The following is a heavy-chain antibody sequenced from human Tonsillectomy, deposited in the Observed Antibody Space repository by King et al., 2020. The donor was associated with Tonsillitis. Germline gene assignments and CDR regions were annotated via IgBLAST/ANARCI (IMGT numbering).Heavy chain of an antibody. D-gene: IGHD3-10*01. J-gene: IGHJ4*01. V-gene: IGHV3-23*03. Sequence: VQLVESGGGWVQSGGSLRLSCAASGFTFSSYAMNWVRQGPGKGLEWGSFIYSSDSSTDYADSVKGRFTISRDNSKNTLYQKMNSLRAEDTAIYYCAKSLDYYDSGTFDYWGQGTLVTVSS. CDR3: AKSLDYYDSGTFDY. CDR2: IYSSDSST. CDR1: GFTFSSYA.